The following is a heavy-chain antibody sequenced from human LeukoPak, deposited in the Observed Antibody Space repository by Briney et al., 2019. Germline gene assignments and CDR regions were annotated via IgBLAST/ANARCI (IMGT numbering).Heavy chain of an antibody. V-gene: IGHV3-30-3*01. D-gene: IGHD3-9*01. CDR3: ARDKGYFDWSYYFDY. CDR1: GFTFSSYA. J-gene: IGHJ4*02. Sequence: GGSLRLSCAASGFTFSSYAMHWVRQAPGKGLEWVAVISYDGSNKYYADSVKGRFTISRDNSKNTLYLQMNSLRAEDTAVYYCARDKGYFDWSYYFDYWGQGTLVTVSS. CDR2: ISYDGSNK.